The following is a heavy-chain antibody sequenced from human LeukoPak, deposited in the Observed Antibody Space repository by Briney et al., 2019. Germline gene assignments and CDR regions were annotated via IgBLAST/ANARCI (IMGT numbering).Heavy chain of an antibody. CDR2: IIPIFGTA. J-gene: IGHJ3*02. Sequence: GASVKVSCKASGGTFSSYAISWVRQAPGQGLEWMGGIIPIFGTANYAQKFQGRVTITTDESTSTAYMELSSLRSEDTAVYYCARGPVITMVRGVIGAFDIWGQGTMVTVSS. V-gene: IGHV1-69*05. CDR1: GGTFSSYA. D-gene: IGHD3-10*01. CDR3: ARGPVITMVRGVIGAFDI.